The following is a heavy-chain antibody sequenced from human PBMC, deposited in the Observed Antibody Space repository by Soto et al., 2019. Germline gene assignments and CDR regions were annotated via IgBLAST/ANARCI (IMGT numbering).Heavy chain of an antibody. CDR2: ISSTTNYI. V-gene: IGHV3-21*06. J-gene: IGHJ4*02. CDR1: GFTFTRYS. CDR3: ARESEDLTSNFDY. Sequence: GGSLRLSCAASGFTFTRYSMNWVRQAPGKGLEWVSSISSTTNYIYYGDSMKGRFTISGDNAKNSLYLEMNSLRAEDTAVYYCARESEDLTSNFDYWGQGTLVTVSS.